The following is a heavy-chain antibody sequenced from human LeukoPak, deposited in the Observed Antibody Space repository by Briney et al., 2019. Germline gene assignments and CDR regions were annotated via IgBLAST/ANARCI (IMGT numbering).Heavy chain of an antibody. J-gene: IGHJ4*02. D-gene: IGHD3-3*01. V-gene: IGHV3-30*03. CDR1: GFTFSRHG. CDR3: ARDRAWNYFDY. CDR2: ISNDGSRK. Sequence: GRSLRLSCAPSGFTFSRHGMHWVRQAPGKGLEWVAIISNDGSRKYHAHSVEGRFTISRDNSKNTLYLQMDSLRAEDTAVYYCARDRAWNYFDYWGQGTLVIVSS.